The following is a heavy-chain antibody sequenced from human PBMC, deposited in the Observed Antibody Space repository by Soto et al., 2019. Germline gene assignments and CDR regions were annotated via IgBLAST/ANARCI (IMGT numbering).Heavy chain of an antibody. Sequence: EVQLVESGGGLIQPGGALRLSCAVSGFTVSSKYMSWVRQAPGKGLEWVSAIYSGGSTFYADSVKGRFTISRDNSKNTLYLQMNSLRADDTAVYYCVKGDSVFDIWGPGTMVIVSS. V-gene: IGHV3-53*01. J-gene: IGHJ3*02. CDR1: GFTVSSKY. CDR3: VKGDSVFDI. CDR2: IYSGGST. D-gene: IGHD3-10*01.